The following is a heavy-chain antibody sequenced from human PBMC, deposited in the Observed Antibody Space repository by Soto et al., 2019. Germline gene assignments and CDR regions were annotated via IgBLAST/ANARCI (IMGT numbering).Heavy chain of an antibody. D-gene: IGHD2-8*01. CDR1: GYTFTSYY. CDR3: ARDRNGRRADGPGAFDI. Sequence: ASVKVSCKASGYTFTSYYMHWVRQAPGQGLEWMGIINPSGGSTSYAQKFQGRVTMTRDTSTSTVYMELSSLRSEDTAVYYCARDRNGRRADGPGAFDIWGQGTMVTVSS. CDR2: INPSGGST. V-gene: IGHV1-46*01. J-gene: IGHJ3*02.